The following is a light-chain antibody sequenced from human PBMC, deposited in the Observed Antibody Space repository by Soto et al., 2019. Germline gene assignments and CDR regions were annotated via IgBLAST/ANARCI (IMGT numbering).Light chain of an antibody. J-gene: IGKJ3*01. Sequence: DILMTQSPDSLAVSLGERATINCKSSQSVLHSSNNKNNLAWYQQKPGQPPKLLIYWASTRESGVPDRFSGSGSGTDFTLTISSLQAEDVEVYYCQQYYSIPFTFGPGTTVDIK. CDR3: QQYYSIPFT. CDR1: QSVLHSSNNKNN. V-gene: IGKV4-1*01. CDR2: WAS.